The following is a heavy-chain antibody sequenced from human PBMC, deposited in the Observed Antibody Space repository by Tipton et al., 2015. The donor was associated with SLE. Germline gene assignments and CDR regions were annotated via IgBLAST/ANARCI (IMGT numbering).Heavy chain of an antibody. D-gene: IGHD2-2*02. CDR3: ARPVGYGSSTSCYTRDYYGYYMDV. CDR2: INAGNGNT. CDR1: GYTFTSYA. Sequence: QSGAEVKKPGASVKVSYKASGYTFTSYAMHWVRQDPGQRLEWMGWINAGNGNTNYAQKLQGRVTMTTDTSTSTAYMELRSLRSDDTAVYYCARPVGYGSSTSCYTRDYYGYYMDVWGKGTTVTVSS. V-gene: IGHV1-3*01. J-gene: IGHJ6*03.